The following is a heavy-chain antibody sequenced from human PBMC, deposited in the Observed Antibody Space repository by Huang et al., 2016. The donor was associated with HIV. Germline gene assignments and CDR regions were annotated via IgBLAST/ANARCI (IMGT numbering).Heavy chain of an antibody. V-gene: IGHV4-61*09. CDR3: ATWPPGSQMRAFDI. CDR1: GASISSGSYY. CDR2: IYTSGST. J-gene: IGHJ3*02. D-gene: IGHD2-15*01. Sequence: QVQLQESGPGLVKPSQTLSLTCTVSGASISSGSYYWTWIRQPAGKGLEWIWHIYTSGSTNYNPSLKSRVTISIDTSKNHFSLRLNSVTAADTAVYYCATWPPGSQMRAFDIWGPGTMITVSS.